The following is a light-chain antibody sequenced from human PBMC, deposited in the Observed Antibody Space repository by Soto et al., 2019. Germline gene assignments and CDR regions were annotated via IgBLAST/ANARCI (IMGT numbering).Light chain of an antibody. J-gene: IGLJ3*02. Sequence: NFMLTQPHSVSGSLGKTVTISYTGSSGSIATNSVQWCQQRPGSVPTTVIYEDNQRPSGVPDRFSGSIDNSSNSASLTISGLKTEDEADYYCQSYNSSNQVFGGGTKLTVL. V-gene: IGLV6-57*02. CDR2: EDN. CDR1: SGSIATNS. CDR3: QSYNSSNQV.